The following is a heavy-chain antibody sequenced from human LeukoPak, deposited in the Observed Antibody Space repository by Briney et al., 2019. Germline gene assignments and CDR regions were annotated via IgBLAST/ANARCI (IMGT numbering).Heavy chain of an antibody. CDR3: ARFPGSGWRRNNIDY. D-gene: IGHD6-19*01. Sequence: PSETLSLTCAVYGGSFSGYYWSWIRQPPGKGLEWIGEINHSGSTNYNPSLKSRVTISVDTSKNQLSLKLSSVTAADTAVYYCARFPGSGWRRNNIDYWGQGTLVTVSS. V-gene: IGHV4-34*01. CDR1: GGSFSGYY. J-gene: IGHJ4*02. CDR2: INHSGST.